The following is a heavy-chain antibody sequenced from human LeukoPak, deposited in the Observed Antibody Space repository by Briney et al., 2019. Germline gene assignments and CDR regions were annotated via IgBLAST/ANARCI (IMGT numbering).Heavy chain of an antibody. V-gene: IGHV3-66*02. CDR3: ARNYDILTGYSQFDP. CDR2: IYSGGST. D-gene: IGHD3-9*01. Sequence: GGSLRLSCAASGFTVSSNYMSWVRQAPGKGLEWVSVIYSGGSTYYADSVKGRFTISRDNSKNTLYLQMNSLRAEDTAVYYCARNYDILTGYSQFDPWGQGALVTVSS. J-gene: IGHJ5*02. CDR1: GFTVSSNY.